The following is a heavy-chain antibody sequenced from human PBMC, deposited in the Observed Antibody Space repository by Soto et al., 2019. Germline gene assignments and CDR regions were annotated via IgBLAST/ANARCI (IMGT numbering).Heavy chain of an antibody. CDR1: GFTFSDYY. D-gene: IGHD4-4*01. V-gene: IGHV3-11*01. Sequence: QVQLVESGGGLVKPGGSLRLSCVASGFTFSDYYMSWFRQAPGKGLEWVSYISSGGSVIYSADSMKGRFTISRDNAKNSLYLQVNSLRAEDTAVYYCAREPRDDYMISGVFDYWGQGTLVTVSS. CDR2: ISSGGSVI. J-gene: IGHJ4*02. CDR3: AREPRDDYMISGVFDY.